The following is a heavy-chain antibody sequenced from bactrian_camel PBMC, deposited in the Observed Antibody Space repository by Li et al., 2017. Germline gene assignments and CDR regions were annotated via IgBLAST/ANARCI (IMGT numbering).Heavy chain of an antibody. CDR2: IDVDGTT. J-gene: IGHJ4*01. Sequence: VQLVESGGGSVQAGGSLRLSCAGSGYTFSAVCMAWFRWAPGKEREAVATIDVDGTTRYPDSVKDRFTISRDGAMMTLYLQMNDLKPEDTAMYYCAIGGATPCTVRGGSMRYDYWGQGTQVTVS. CDR1: GYTFSAVC. D-gene: IGHD6*01. CDR3: AIGGATPCTVRGGSMRYDY. V-gene: IGHV3S26*01.